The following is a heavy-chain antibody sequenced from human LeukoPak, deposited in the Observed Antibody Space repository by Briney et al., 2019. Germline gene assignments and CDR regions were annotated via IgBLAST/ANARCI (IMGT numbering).Heavy chain of an antibody. J-gene: IGHJ4*02. D-gene: IGHD3-16*01. V-gene: IGHV3-30*04. Sequence: SGGSLRLSCAASGFTFSSYAMHWVRQAPGKGLEWVAVISYDGSNKYYADSVKGRFTISRDNSKNTLYLQMNSLRAEDTAVYYCARDRFFHMYYFDYWGQGTLVTVSS. CDR1: GFTFSSYA. CDR2: ISYDGSNK. CDR3: ARDRFFHMYYFDY.